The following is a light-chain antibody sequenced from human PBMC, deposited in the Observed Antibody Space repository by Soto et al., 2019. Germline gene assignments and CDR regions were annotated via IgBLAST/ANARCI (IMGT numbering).Light chain of an antibody. CDR3: QQSYSNTRT. J-gene: IGKJ1*01. V-gene: IGKV1-39*01. Sequence: DIQMSQSPSSLSASVGDRVTITCRASHIISNYLNWYQQKPGKAPKLLIYDASTLQSGVPSRFSGSGSGTDFTLTLSSLQPEDFAIYYCQQSYSNTRTFGQGTKVDIK. CDR1: HIISNY. CDR2: DAS.